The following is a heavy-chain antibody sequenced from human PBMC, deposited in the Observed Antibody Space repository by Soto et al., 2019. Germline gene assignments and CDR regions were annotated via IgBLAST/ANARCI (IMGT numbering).Heavy chain of an antibody. V-gene: IGHV3-53*01. Sequence: EVQLVESGGGLIQPGGSLRLSCAVSGFTVSNNYMSWVRQAPGKGLEGVSVIYSGGYTAYGDSVKGRFTISRDNSKNTPSLQVKSLGASPPGVFYGGTRPGGGGYWGQGTLVTVSS. J-gene: IGHJ4*02. CDR2: IYSGGYT. D-gene: IGHD3-10*01. CDR1: GFTVSNNY. CDR3: GTRPGGGGY.